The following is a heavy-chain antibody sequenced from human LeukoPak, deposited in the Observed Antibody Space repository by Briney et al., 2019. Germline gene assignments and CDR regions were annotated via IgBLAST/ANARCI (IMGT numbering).Heavy chain of an antibody. CDR3: ARDKAYYYDSSGYYYFDY. CDR1: GFTFRNYA. D-gene: IGHD3-22*01. J-gene: IGHJ4*02. CDR2: ISGSGGST. V-gene: IGHV3-23*01. Sequence: GGSLRLSCTASGFTFRNYAMSWVRRAPGKGLEWVSAISGSGGSTYYADSVKGRFTISRDNAKNSLYLQMNSLRAEDTAVYYCARDKAYYYDSSGYYYFDYWGQGTLVTVSS.